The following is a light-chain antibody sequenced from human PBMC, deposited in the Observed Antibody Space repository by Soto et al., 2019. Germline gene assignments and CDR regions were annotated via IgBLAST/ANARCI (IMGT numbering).Light chain of an antibody. CDR2: EVS. Sequence: QSALTQPASVSGSPGQSITISCTGTSSDVGVYNYVSWYQQHPGKAPKLMIYEVSNRPSGVSNRFSGSKSGNTASLTISGLHAEDEADYYCSSYTRSSTRVFGGGTKVTVL. CDR1: SSDVGVYNY. V-gene: IGLV2-14*01. CDR3: SSYTRSSTRV. J-gene: IGLJ2*01.